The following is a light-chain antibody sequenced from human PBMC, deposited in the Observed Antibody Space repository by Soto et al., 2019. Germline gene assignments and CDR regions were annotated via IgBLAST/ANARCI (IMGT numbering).Light chain of an antibody. Sequence: QSALTQPASVSGSPGQSITISCTGTSSDVGSYNLVSWYQQHPGKAPKLMIYEGSKRPSGVSNRFSGSKSGNTASLTISGLQAEDEADYSCRSYAGSSTPHVVFGGGTQLTVL. CDR2: EGS. CDR3: RSYAGSSTPHVV. V-gene: IGLV2-23*01. J-gene: IGLJ2*01. CDR1: SSDVGSYNL.